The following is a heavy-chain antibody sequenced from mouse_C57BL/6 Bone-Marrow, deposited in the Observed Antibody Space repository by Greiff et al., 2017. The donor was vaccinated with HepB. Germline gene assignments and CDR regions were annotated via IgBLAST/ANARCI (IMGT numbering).Heavy chain of an antibody. J-gene: IGHJ2*01. Sequence: EVHLVESGGDLVKPGGSLKLSCAASGFTFSSYGMSWVRQTPDKRLEWVATISSGGSYTYYPDSVKGRFTISRDNAKNTLYLQMSSLKSEDTAMYYCAGQLRLPYYFDYWGQGTTLTVSS. CDR2: ISSGGSYT. CDR1: GFTFSSYG. D-gene: IGHD3-2*02. CDR3: AGQLRLPYYFDY. V-gene: IGHV5-6*01.